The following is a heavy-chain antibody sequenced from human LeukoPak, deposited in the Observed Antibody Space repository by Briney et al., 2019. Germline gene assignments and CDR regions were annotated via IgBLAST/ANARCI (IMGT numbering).Heavy chain of an antibody. J-gene: IGHJ5*02. D-gene: IGHD4-17*01. V-gene: IGHV1-8*01. CDR1: GYTFTSYD. Sequence: ASVKVSCKASGYTFTSYDINWVRQAPGQGLEWMGWMNPNSGNTGYAQKFQGRVTMTRDTSTSTAYMELSSLRSEATAGYYSARASTVSPSGPRTLVT. CDR2: MNPNSGNT. CDR3: ARASTVSP.